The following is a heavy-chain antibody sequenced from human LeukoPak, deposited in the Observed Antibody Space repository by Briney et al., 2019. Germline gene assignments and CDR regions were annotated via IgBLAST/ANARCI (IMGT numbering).Heavy chain of an antibody. V-gene: IGHV4-39*01. D-gene: IGHD1-26*01. CDR3: ARQGAVGATGFDF. CDR1: GSSISGTSYY. J-gene: IGHJ4*01. Sequence: PSETLSLPCSISGSSISGTSYYWGSLRPPPEKGLECIGKLYYSGSSYNNPSLESRVVISLDTSRNQFSLKLPSVTATDPAIYYCARQGAVGATGFDFWGHGILVTVSS. CDR2: LYYSGSS.